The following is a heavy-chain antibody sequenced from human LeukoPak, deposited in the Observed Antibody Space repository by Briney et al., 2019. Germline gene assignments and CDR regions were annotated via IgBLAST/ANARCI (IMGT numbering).Heavy chain of an antibody. CDR1: GDSLRTTTYY. Sequence: SETLSLTCTVPGDSLRTTTYYWNWIRQPPGKGLEWIGGLYHSGTIYYNPSLKSRVTISADKSKNHFSLKLTSVTAADTAVYYCARDRELAALDPWGQGTLVIVSS. J-gene: IGHJ5*02. D-gene: IGHD1-26*01. CDR2: LYHSGTI. V-gene: IGHV4-39*07. CDR3: ARDRELAALDP.